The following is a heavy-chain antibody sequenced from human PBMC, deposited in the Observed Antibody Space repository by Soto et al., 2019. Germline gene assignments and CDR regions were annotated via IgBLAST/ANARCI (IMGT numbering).Heavy chain of an antibody. J-gene: IGHJ4*02. D-gene: IGHD1-26*01. CDR1: GFTFSYYG. Sequence: SLRLSCVGSGFTFSYYGMHWVRKPPGKGLEWVALIWDDGDKRYYADSVRGRLIISRDNSKHTLYLQMNSLGPGDTAVYFCAKARVRIVGANSFDYWGQGTPVTVSS. V-gene: IGHV3-30*02. CDR3: AKARVRIVGANSFDY. CDR2: IWDDGDKR.